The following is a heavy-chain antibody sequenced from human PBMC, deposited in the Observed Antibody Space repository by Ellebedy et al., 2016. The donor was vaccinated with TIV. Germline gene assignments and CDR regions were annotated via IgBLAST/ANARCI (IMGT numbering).Heavy chain of an antibody. V-gene: IGHV4-4*02. CDR1: GDSINSSHW. Sequence: MPSETLSLTCAISGDSINSSHWWSWVRQTPGKGLEWIGEIFHLGTTNYSPSLKSRVTLSLDKSKNQFSLKLTSVSAADTAVYYCARDSGSLAGFDYWGPGALVTVSS. D-gene: IGHD2-15*01. J-gene: IGHJ4*02. CDR3: ARDSGSLAGFDY. CDR2: IFHLGTT.